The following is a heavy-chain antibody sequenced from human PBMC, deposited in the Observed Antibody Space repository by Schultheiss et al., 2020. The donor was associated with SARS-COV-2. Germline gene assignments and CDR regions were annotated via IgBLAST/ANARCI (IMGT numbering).Heavy chain of an antibody. CDR3: AKDQYDSRIVVVVAATLFDY. CDR2: ISSSSSTI. CDR1: GFTFSSYS. J-gene: IGHJ4*02. Sequence: GESLKISCAASGFTFSSYSMNWVRQAPGKGLEWVSYISSSSSTIYYADSVKGRFTISRDNSKNTLYLQMNSLRAEDTAVYYCAKDQYDSRIVVVVAATLFDYWGQGTLVTVSS. D-gene: IGHD2-15*01. V-gene: IGHV3-48*01.